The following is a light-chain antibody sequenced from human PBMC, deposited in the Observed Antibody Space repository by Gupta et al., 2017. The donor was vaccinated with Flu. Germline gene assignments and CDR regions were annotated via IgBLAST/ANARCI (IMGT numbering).Light chain of an antibody. CDR2: EAS. V-gene: IGKV1-5*03. CDR1: QYVYRW. Sequence: DIQVTQSPSTLSASVGDRVTISCRASQYVYRWLAWYQQKPGKAPKLQIDEASRLEGVVPSRFRGSGSWTEFTLTISSLQPNDFANYYCQQYGSWWTFGQGTKVEIK. CDR3: QQYGSWWT. J-gene: IGKJ1*01.